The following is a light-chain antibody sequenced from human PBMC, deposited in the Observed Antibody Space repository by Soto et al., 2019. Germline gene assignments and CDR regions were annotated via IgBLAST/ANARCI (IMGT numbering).Light chain of an antibody. CDR3: QQYGSAYA. V-gene: IGKV3-20*01. CDR2: GIS. CDR1: QSVTSNY. Sequence: EIVLTQSPDTLALSPGERATLSCRASQSVTSNYLAWCQQKPGQAPRLRIFGISSRATGIPDRFIGSGSGTDLTLTIDRLEPEAFAVYSCQQYGSAYAFGQGTQLEI. J-gene: IGKJ2*01.